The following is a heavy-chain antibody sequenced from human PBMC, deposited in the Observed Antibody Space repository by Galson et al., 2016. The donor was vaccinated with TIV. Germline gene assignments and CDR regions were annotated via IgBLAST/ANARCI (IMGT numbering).Heavy chain of an antibody. V-gene: IGHV3-33*01. CDR3: ARIIVSYGMDV. CDR1: GYTFSSYG. D-gene: IGHD2/OR15-2a*01. Sequence: SLRLSCAASGYTFSSYGMHWVRQAPGKGLEWVAVIWYDGSIKYNEDSVKGRFTISRDKSKNTLYLAMSSLRAEDTAAYYCARIIVSYGMDVWGQGTTVTVSS. J-gene: IGHJ6*02. CDR2: IWYDGSIK.